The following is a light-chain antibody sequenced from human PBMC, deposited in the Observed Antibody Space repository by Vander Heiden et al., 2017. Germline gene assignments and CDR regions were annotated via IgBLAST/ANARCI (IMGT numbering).Light chain of an antibody. CDR3: QAWDSSTHVV. CDR1: KLGDKY. Sequence: SYDLTQPPSVSVSPGQTATITSTGDKLGDKYACWYQQKPGQSPVLVIYQDSKRPSGIPERFSGSNSGNTATLTISGTQAMDEADYYCQAWDSSTHVVFGGGTKLTVL. CDR2: QDS. V-gene: IGLV3-1*01. J-gene: IGLJ2*01.